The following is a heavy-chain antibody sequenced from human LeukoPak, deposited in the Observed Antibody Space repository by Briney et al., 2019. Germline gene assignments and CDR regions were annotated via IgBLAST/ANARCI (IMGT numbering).Heavy chain of an antibody. CDR2: ISITGST. Sequence: SETLSLTCTVSGVSISTYDWSWIRQPAGKGREWIVRISITGSTDYNPSLKSRVTVSVDTSKDPFSLKLTSVTAADTAMYFCARETSPRPPNYAFDMWGKGTMVTAS. CDR1: GVSISTYD. CDR3: ARETSPRPPNYAFDM. V-gene: IGHV4-4*07. J-gene: IGHJ3*02. D-gene: IGHD2-8*01.